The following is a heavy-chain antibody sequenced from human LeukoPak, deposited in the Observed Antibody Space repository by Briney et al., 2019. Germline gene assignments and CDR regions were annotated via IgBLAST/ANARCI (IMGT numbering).Heavy chain of an antibody. J-gene: IGHJ4*02. CDR3: AKVATMVRGVIYYFDY. V-gene: IGHV3-21*04. Sequence: GGSLRLSCAASGFTFSSYSMNWVRQAPGKGLEWVSSISSSSSYIYYADSVKGRFTISRDNAKNSLYLQMKSLRAEDTAVYYCAKVATMVRGVIYYFDYWGQGTLVTVSS. D-gene: IGHD3-10*01. CDR2: ISSSSSYI. CDR1: GFTFSSYS.